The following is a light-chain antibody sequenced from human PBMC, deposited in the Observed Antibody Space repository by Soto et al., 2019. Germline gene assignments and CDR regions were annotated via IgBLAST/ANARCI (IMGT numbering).Light chain of an antibody. CDR3: QQYKNWPPFT. Sequence: EIVMTQSPATLSVSPGERATLSCRASRYVSSNLAWYQQIPGQAPRLLIYDTSSRATGIPARFSGSGSGTEFTLTISSLQSEDSAVYYCQQYKNWPPFTFGQGTKLEIK. CDR1: RYVSSN. V-gene: IGKV3D-15*01. CDR2: DTS. J-gene: IGKJ2*01.